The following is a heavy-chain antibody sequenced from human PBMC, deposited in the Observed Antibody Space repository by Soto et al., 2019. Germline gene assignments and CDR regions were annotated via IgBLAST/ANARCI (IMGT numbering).Heavy chain of an antibody. CDR1: GFSLSTSGVG. V-gene: IGHV2-5*02. D-gene: IGHD6-13*01. CDR3: ARLSRIAAVRYNWFDP. Sequence: SGPTLVKPTQTLTLTCTFSGFSLSTSGVGVGWIRQPPGKALEWLALIYWDDDKRYSPSLKSRLTITKDTSKNQVVLTMTNMDPVDTATYYCARLSRIAAVRYNWFDPWGQGTLVTVSS. CDR2: IYWDDDK. J-gene: IGHJ5*02.